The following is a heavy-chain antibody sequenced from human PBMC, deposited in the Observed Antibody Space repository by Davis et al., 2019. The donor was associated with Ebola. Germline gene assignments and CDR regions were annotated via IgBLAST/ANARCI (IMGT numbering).Heavy chain of an antibody. D-gene: IGHD1-26*01. Sequence: GGSLRLSCAASGFTFSGSAMHWVRQASGKGLEWVGRIRSKANSYATAYAASGKGRFTISRDDSKNTAYLQMNSLKTEDTAVYYCTSTLGALDYWGQGTLVTVSS. J-gene: IGHJ4*02. V-gene: IGHV3-73*01. CDR2: IRSKANSYAT. CDR3: TSTLGALDY. CDR1: GFTFSGSA.